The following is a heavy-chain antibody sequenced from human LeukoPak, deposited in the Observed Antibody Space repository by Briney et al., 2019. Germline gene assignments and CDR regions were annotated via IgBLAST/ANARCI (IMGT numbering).Heavy chain of an antibody. Sequence: GESLKISCKSSGYTFTSYWIGWVRQMPGKGLEWMGIIWPGDSDTRYSPSFQGQVTISADKSINTAYLQWSSLQASDTAMYYCARRLSMGYDFDYWGQGTLVTVSS. V-gene: IGHV5-51*01. CDR3: ARRLSMGYDFDY. CDR2: IWPGDSDT. CDR1: GYTFTSYW. D-gene: IGHD5-12*01. J-gene: IGHJ4*02.